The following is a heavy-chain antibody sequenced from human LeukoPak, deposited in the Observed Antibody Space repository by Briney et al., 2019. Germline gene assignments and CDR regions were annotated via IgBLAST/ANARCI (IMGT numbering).Heavy chain of an antibody. CDR3: ARDEGTGWYVGDY. D-gene: IGHD6-19*01. J-gene: IGHJ4*02. CDR1: GFTFSSYG. CDR2: ISYDGGKK. V-gene: IGHV3-30*03. Sequence: GGSLRLSCTASGFTFSSYGMHWVRQAPGKGLEWVAFISYDGGKKYYTDSVKGRFTISRDNSKNTLYLQMNSLRAEDTAVHYCARDEGTGWYVGDYWGQGTLVTVSS.